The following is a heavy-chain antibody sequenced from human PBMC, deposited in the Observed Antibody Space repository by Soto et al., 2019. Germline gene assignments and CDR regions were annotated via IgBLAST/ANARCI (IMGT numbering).Heavy chain of an antibody. J-gene: IGHJ4*02. CDR2: ISYDGSNK. V-gene: IGHV3-30*03. CDR3: ARDNWNYGRSIDY. Sequence: GGSLRLSXAASGFTFSSYGMHWVRQAPGKGLEWVAVISYDGSNKYYADSVKGRFTISRDNSKNTLYLQMNSLRAEDTAVYYCARDNWNYGRSIDYWGQGTLVTVSS. D-gene: IGHD1-7*01. CDR1: GFTFSSYG.